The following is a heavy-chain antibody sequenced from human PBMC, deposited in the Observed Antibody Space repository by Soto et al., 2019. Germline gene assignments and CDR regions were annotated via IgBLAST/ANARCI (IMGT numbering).Heavy chain of an antibody. CDR1: A. Sequence: AVSRVRQENGKGLEWVSVISGTGATTDYTDSVKGRFTISRDNSKSTLFLHMNSLRGEDTAVYYCASRAPRVRGVRSVMVVWGQGTTVIV. J-gene: IGHJ6*02. D-gene: IGHD3-10*01. V-gene: IGHV3-23*01. CDR2: ISGTGATT. CDR3: ASRAPRVRGVRSVMVV.